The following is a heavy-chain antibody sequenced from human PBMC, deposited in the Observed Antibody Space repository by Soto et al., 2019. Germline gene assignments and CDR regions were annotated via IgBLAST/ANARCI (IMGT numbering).Heavy chain of an antibody. CDR1: GGSISSSSYY. V-gene: IGHV4-39*01. Sequence: QLQLQESGPGLVKPSETLSLTCTVSGGSISSSSYYWGWIRQPPGKGLEWIGSIYYSGSTYYNPSLKSRVTVSVDTAKDQFSLKRSSVTAADTAVYYFSGHRGAVAGNKLGGYFFDYWGQGTLVTVSS. J-gene: IGHJ4*02. CDR3: SGHRGAVAGNKLGGYFFDY. D-gene: IGHD6-19*01. CDR2: IYYSGST.